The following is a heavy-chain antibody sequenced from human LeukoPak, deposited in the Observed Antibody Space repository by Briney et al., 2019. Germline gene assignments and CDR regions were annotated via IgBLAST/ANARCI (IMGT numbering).Heavy chain of an antibody. Sequence: GGSLRLSCAASGFTFSSYSMNWVRRAPGKGLEWVSYISSSSSTIYYADSVKGRFTISRDNAKNSLYLQMNSLRAEDTAVYYCARRRDFIDYWGQGTLVTVSS. CDR3: ARRRDFIDY. V-gene: IGHV3-48*04. J-gene: IGHJ4*02. D-gene: IGHD3/OR15-3a*01. CDR1: GFTFSSYS. CDR2: ISSSSSTI.